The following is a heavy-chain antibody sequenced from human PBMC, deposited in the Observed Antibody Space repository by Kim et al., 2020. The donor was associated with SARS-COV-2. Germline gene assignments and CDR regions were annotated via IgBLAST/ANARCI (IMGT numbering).Heavy chain of an antibody. Sequence: GGSLRLSCAASGFSFRTYTMNWVRQAPGKGLEWVSSISSSSSNINYTDSVKGRFTISRDNAKNSLYLQMSSLRAEDTAVYYCARLAPGGSWFRYDCCYYGLDVWGQGTTVTVSS. J-gene: IGHJ6*02. CDR2: ISSSSSNI. CDR3: ARLAPGGSWFRYDCCYYGLDV. D-gene: IGHD6-13*01. V-gene: IGHV3-21*06. CDR1: GFSFRTYT.